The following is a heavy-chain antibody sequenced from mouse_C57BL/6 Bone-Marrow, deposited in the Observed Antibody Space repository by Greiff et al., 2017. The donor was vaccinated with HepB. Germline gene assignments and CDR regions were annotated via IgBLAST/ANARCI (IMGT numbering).Heavy chain of an antibody. CDR3: ARDALAGSSPYDAMDY. V-gene: IGHV7-1*01. Sequence: EVMLVESGGGLVQSGRSLRLSCATSGFTFSDFYMEWVRQAPGKGLEWIAASRNKANDYTTEYSASVKGRFIVSRDTSPSILCLQMNALRAEDTAIDYCARDALAGSSPYDAMDYWGQGTSVTVSS. CDR1: GFTFSDFY. D-gene: IGHD1-1*01. CDR2: SRNKANDYTT. J-gene: IGHJ4*01.